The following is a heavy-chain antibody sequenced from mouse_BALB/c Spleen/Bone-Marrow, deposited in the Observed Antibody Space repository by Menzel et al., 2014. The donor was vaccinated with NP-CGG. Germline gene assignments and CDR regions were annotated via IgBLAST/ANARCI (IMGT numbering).Heavy chain of an antibody. D-gene: IGHD2-1*01. CDR3: AGRGIYYGFPC. CDR1: GYTFTEYT. J-gene: IGHJ3*01. Sequence: EVQLQQSGPELVKPGASVKISCKTSGYTFTEYTMHWVKQSHGKSLGWIGGIHPNNGSSNYNLKFKGKATLTVDKSSSTAYMELRSLTSDDSALYYCAGRGIYYGFPCWAQETLVAVSA. CDR2: IHPNNGSS. V-gene: IGHV1-18*01.